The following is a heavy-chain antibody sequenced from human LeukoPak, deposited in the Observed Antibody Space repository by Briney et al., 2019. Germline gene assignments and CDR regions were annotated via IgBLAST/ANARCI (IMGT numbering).Heavy chain of an antibody. Sequence: SETLSLTCTVSGGSINNYYWSWIRQPPGKGLEWIGYIFHSGSTNYNPSLKSRVTISVDKSKNQFSLKLSSVTAADTAVYYCARDPRYSYGPLYYYYGMDVWGQGTTVTVSS. CDR2: IFHSGST. J-gene: IGHJ6*02. CDR3: ARDPRYSYGPLYYYYGMDV. D-gene: IGHD5-18*01. V-gene: IGHV4-59*12. CDR1: GGSINNYY.